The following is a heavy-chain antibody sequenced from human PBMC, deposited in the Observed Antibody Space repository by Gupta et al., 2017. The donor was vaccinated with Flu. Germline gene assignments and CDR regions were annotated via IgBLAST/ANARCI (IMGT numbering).Heavy chain of an antibody. J-gene: IGHJ4*01. Sequence: EVQLLESGGGLVQPGGSLRLSCAASGFTFRSYAMSWVRQAPGKGLEWVSAISGSGGSTYYADAVKGRFTISRDNSKNTLYLQMNRLRAEDTAVYYCARCDAGAATQYYFDYWGHGTLVTVSS. V-gene: IGHV3-23*01. CDR2: ISGSGGST. CDR1: GFTFRSYA. CDR3: ARCDAGAATQYYFDY. D-gene: IGHD2-15*01.